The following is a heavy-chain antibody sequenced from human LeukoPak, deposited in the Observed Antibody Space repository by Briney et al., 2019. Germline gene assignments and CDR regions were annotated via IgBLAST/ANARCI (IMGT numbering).Heavy chain of an antibody. V-gene: IGHV4-4*09. J-gene: IGHJ6*03. D-gene: IGHD3-3*01. CDR1: GGSISSYY. CDR2: IYTSGST. CDR3: ASYRYRYDFWSGPHYYYYMDV. Sequence: SETLSLTCTVSGGSISSYYWSWIRQPPGKGLEWIGYIYTSGSTNYNPSLKSRVTISVDTSKNQFSLKLNSVTAADTAVYYCASYRYRYDFWSGPHYYYYMDVWGKGTTVTVSS.